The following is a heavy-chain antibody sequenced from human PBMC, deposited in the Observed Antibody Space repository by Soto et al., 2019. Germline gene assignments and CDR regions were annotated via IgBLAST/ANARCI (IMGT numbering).Heavy chain of an antibody. Sequence: QVQLQESGPGLVKPSGTLSLTCAVSGGSISSSNWWSWVRQPPGKGLEWIGEIYHSGSTNYNPSLKSRFTISVDKAKNQFSLKLSSVTAADTAVYFCSRTPYLAAAPDVWGQGTTVTVSS. CDR3: SRTPYLAAAPDV. CDR1: GGSISSSNW. J-gene: IGHJ6*02. D-gene: IGHD6-13*01. V-gene: IGHV4-4*02. CDR2: IYHSGST.